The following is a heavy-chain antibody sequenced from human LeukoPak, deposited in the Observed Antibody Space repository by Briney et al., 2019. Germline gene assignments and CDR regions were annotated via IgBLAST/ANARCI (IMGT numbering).Heavy chain of an antibody. Sequence: GDSLTLSCTASRVTFSGYTMNWVRQAPGKGLECVSSSSSWSRDIYYAASVKGRFTISRDNARNSLYLQMSSLRSEDTAVYYCARALYYDILTGYQTHTYYFDYWGQGTLVTVSS. CDR3: ARALYYDILTGYQTHTYYFDY. CDR1: RVTFSGYT. V-gene: IGHV3-21*01. D-gene: IGHD3-9*01. CDR2: SSSWSRDI. J-gene: IGHJ4*02.